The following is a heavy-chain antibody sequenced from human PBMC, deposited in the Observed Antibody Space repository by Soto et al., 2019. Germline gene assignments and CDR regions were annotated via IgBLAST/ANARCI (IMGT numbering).Heavy chain of an antibody. Sequence: TLSLTCTVSGGSINNGDYSWSWVRQHPGKGLEWIGYIYYSGTTYYNPSLKSRVTMSVDPSKNQLSLKLSSVTAADTAVYYCAGAYDIMEGYFEYWSQGTLVTVSS. V-gene: IGHV4-31*03. D-gene: IGHD3-22*01. CDR2: IYYSGTT. CDR3: AGAYDIMEGYFEY. J-gene: IGHJ4*02. CDR1: GGSINNGDYS.